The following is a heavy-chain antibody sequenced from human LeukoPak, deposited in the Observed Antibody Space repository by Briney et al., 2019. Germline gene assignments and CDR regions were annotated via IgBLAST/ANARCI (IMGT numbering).Heavy chain of an antibody. Sequence: GGSLRLSCAASGFTFSSYGMHWVRQAPGKGMEWVAFIRYDGSNKYYADSVEGRFTISRDNSKNTLYLQMNSLRAEDTAVYYCAKVLYCSSTSCYEGIDYWGQGALVTVSS. J-gene: IGHJ4*02. CDR2: IRYDGSNK. D-gene: IGHD2-2*01. CDR3: AKVLYCSSTSCYEGIDY. V-gene: IGHV3-30*02. CDR1: GFTFSSYG.